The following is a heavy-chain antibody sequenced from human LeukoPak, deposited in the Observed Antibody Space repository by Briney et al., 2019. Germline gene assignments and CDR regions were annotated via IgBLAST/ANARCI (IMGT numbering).Heavy chain of an antibody. D-gene: IGHD3-22*01. Sequence: PGGSLRLSCAASGFTFSDYYMSWIRQAPGKGLEWVSAISGSGGSTYYADSVKGRFTISRDNSKNTLYLQMNSLRAEDTAVYYCAKGFKVVGSRSYYYYYGMDVWGKGTTVTVSS. V-gene: IGHV3-23*01. J-gene: IGHJ6*04. CDR2: ISGSGGST. CDR3: AKGFKVVGSRSYYYYYGMDV. CDR1: GFTFSDYY.